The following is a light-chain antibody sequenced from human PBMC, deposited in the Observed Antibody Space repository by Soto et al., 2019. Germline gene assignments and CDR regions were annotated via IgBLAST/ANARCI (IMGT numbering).Light chain of an antibody. J-gene: IGKJ2*01. V-gene: IGKV3-20*01. CDR1: QSVSSSY. CDR2: GAS. Sequence: EIVLTQSPGTLSLSPGERATLSCRASQSVSSSYLAWYQQKPGQAPRVLIYGASSRATGIPDRFSGSGSGTDFTITISRLEAEDFAVYYCQQYGSSPPKTFGQGTKLEIK. CDR3: QQYGSSPPKT.